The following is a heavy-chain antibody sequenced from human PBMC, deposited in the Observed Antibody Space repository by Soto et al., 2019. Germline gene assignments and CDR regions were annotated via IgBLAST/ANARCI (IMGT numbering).Heavy chain of an antibody. CDR3: AKEPWANPDS. CDR2: ISKDSGRAT. Sequence: GXSLRLSCAASGFILRGSFLSWVRQAPGKGLEWVAYISKDSGRATRYADSVKGRFTISRDNAKNSLFLQMNNLTVEDTAVYSCAKEPWANPDSCGQGTQVTVSS. D-gene: IGHD5-12*01. J-gene: IGHJ4*02. CDR1: GFILRGSF. V-gene: IGHV3-11*01.